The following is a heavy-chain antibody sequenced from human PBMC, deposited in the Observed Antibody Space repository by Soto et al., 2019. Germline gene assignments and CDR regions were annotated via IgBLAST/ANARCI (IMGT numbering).Heavy chain of an antibody. Sequence: GGSLRLSCAASGFTFSSYGMHWVRQAPGKGLEWVAVISYDGSNKYYADSVKGRFTISRDNSKNTLYLQMNSLRAEDTAVYYCAKDPNDYGKDMDVWGKGTTVTVSS. CDR3: AKDPNDYGKDMDV. CDR2: ISYDGSNK. CDR1: GFTFSSYG. V-gene: IGHV3-30*18. J-gene: IGHJ6*03. D-gene: IGHD4-17*01.